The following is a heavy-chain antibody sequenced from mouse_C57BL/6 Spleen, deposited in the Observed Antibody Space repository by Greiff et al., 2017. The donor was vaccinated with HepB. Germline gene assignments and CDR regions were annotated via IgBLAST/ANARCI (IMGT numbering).Heavy chain of an antibody. Sequence: VQLQQSGAELVKPGASVKLSCKASGYTFTEYTIHWVKQRSGQGLEWIGLFYPGRGSIKYNEKFKDKATLTADKSSSTVYMELSSLTSVDSAVYFGARHEGDSNDGYYAMDYWGQGTSVTVSS. D-gene: IGHD2-12*01. V-gene: IGHV1-62-2*01. CDR3: ARHEGDSNDGYYAMDY. J-gene: IGHJ4*01. CDR1: GYTFTEYT. CDR2: FYPGRGSI.